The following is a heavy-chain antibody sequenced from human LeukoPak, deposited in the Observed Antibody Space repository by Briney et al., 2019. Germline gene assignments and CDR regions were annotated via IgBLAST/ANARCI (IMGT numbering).Heavy chain of an antibody. V-gene: IGHV3-11*04. Sequence: GGSLRLSCAASGFTFSDYYMSWIRQAPGKGLEWVSYISSSGSTIYYADSVKGRFTISWDNAKNSLYLQMNSLRAEDTAVYYCARDLSSGYGDDAFDIWGQGTMVTVSS. D-gene: IGHD5-12*01. CDR1: GFTFSDYY. J-gene: IGHJ3*02. CDR3: ARDLSSGYGDDAFDI. CDR2: ISSSGSTI.